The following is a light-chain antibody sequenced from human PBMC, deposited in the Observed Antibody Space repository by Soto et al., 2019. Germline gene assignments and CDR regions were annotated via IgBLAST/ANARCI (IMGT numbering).Light chain of an antibody. CDR1: SSNIGAGYV. CDR3: QSYDSSLSGSV. Sequence: QSVLTQPPSVSGAPGQRVTISCTGSSSNIGAGYVVHWYQQLPGTPPKLLIYGNSNRPSGVPDRFSGSKSGTSASLAITGLQAEDEAEYYCQSYDSSLSGSVFGGGTQLTVL. V-gene: IGLV1-40*01. J-gene: IGLJ2*01. CDR2: GNS.